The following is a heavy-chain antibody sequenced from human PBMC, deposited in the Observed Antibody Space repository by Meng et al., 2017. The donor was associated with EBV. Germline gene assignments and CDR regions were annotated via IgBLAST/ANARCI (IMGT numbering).Heavy chain of an antibody. CDR3: ASGNFTDH. CDR2: INPTSGGT. Sequence: QVQLVQSGAEVKKPGASVKVSCKASGYTFTGYYLHWVRQSPGQGLEWMGRINPTSGGTNYVQKFQGRVTMTRDTSISTAYMELTGLRSGDTAVYYCASGNFTDHWGQGTLGTVSS. V-gene: IGHV1-2*06. J-gene: IGHJ4*02. D-gene: IGHD3-3*01. CDR1: GYTFTGYY.